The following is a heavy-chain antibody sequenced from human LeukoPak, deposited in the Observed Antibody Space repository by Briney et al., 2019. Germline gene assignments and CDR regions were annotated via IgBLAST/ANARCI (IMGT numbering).Heavy chain of an antibody. J-gene: IGHJ4*02. Sequence: GGSLRLSCAASGFAFSSYAMSWVRQPPGKGLEWASVISRRDDYAYYADSVKGRFTISRDNSKNTLYLQMNTLRAEDTAVYYCANDYRSGSFHDFWGQGTLVTVSS. V-gene: IGHV3-23*01. CDR1: GFAFSSYA. CDR3: ANDYRSGSFHDF. CDR2: ISRRDDYA. D-gene: IGHD3-10*01.